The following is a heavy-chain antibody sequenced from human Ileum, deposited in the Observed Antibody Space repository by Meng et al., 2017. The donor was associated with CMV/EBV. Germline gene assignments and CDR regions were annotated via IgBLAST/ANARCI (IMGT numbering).Heavy chain of an antibody. V-gene: IGHV4-4*07. D-gene: IGHD4-11*01. CDR2: IYTSGTT. CDR3: ARLQAWDWFDP. CDR1: GGSISNYY. Sequence: ESGQGRVKTSGTLSLTCYVSGGSISNYYWSWIRQPAGKGLEWIAHIYTSGTTNYNPSLKSRVTVSVDTSKNQFSLKVNSVTAADTAVYYCARLQAWDWFDPWGQGTLVTVSS. J-gene: IGHJ5*02.